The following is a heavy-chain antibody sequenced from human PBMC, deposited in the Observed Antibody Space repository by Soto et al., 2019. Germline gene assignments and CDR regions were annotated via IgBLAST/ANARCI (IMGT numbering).Heavy chain of an antibody. CDR2: ISSSSSTI. V-gene: IGHV3-48*02. Sequence: VGSLRLSCAASGFTFSSYGMHWVRQAPGKGLEWVSYISSSSSTIYYADSVKGRFTISRDNAKNSLYLRMSSLTDEDTAVYYCTRDHLNYWGQGTLVTVSS. CDR1: GFTFSSYG. CDR3: TRDHLNY. J-gene: IGHJ4*02.